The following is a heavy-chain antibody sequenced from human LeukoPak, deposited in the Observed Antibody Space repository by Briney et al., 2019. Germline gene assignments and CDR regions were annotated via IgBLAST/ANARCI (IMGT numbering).Heavy chain of an antibody. CDR3: ARDLVRSGYYNDAFDI. CDR1: GYTFTSYG. Sequence: ASVAVSCKASGYTFTSYGISGVRQAPGQGLEGMGWINAYNGNTNYAQKLQGRVTMTTDTSTSTAYMELRSLRSDDTAVYYCARDLVRSGYYNDAFDIWGQGTMVTVSS. CDR2: INAYNGNT. V-gene: IGHV1-18*01. J-gene: IGHJ3*02. D-gene: IGHD3-22*01.